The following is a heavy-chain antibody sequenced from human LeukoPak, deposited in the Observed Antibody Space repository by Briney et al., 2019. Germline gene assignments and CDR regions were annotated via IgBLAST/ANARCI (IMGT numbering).Heavy chain of an antibody. J-gene: IGHJ4*02. CDR3: AKPEVGVASIDC. V-gene: IGHV3-23*01. Sequence: GGSLRLSCGASGFTFTSSAMTWVRQAPGKGLEWVSAISSGGTPYYAASVRGRVIISRDTSTNTLYLQVKSLTAEDTAVYYCAKPEVGVASIDCWGQGTLVTVSS. CDR1: GFTFTSSA. D-gene: IGHD2-2*01. CDR2: ISSGGTP.